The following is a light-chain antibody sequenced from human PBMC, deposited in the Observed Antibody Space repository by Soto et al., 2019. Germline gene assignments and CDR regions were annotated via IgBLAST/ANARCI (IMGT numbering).Light chain of an antibody. J-gene: IGKJ1*01. CDR1: QSVSSH. V-gene: IGKV3-15*01. CDR3: QQSYSTPWT. Sequence: IVLTQSPATLSLSPGKRATLSCRASQSVSSHLAWYQQRPGQAPRLLIYAASIRATGIPARFSGSGSGTEFTLTISGLQSEDFATYYCQQSYSTPWTFGQGTKVDIK. CDR2: AAS.